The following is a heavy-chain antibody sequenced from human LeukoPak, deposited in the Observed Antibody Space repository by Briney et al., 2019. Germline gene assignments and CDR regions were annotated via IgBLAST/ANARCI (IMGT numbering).Heavy chain of an antibody. Sequence: SETLSLTCAVYGGSFSGYYWSWIRQPPGKGLEWIGEINHSGSTNYNPSLESRVTISVDTSKNQFSLKLSSVTAADTAVYYCARGISYGDWGQGTLVTVSS. CDR1: GGSFSGYY. J-gene: IGHJ4*02. CDR2: INHSGST. D-gene: IGHD1-26*01. CDR3: ARGISYGD. V-gene: IGHV4-34*01.